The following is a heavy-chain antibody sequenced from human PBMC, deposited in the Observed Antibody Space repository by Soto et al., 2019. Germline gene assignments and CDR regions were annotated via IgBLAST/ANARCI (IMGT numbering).Heavy chain of an antibody. V-gene: IGHV1-18*01. Sequence: ASVKVSCKASGYTFTSYGISWVRQAPGQGLEWMGWISAYNGNTNYAQKLQGRVTMTKNTSTSTAYIERRSLSSDVTAVYYCAREGYDFWSGPWTYYYYYMDVWGKGTTVTVSS. D-gene: IGHD3-3*01. CDR2: ISAYNGNT. CDR3: AREGYDFWSGPWTYYYYYMDV. J-gene: IGHJ6*03. CDR1: GYTFTSYG.